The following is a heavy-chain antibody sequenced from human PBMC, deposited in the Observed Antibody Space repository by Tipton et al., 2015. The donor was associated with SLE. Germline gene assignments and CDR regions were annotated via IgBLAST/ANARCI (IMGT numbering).Heavy chain of an antibody. CDR2: IYNSGPNSGST. V-gene: IGHV4-39*07. J-gene: IGHJ2*01. CDR3: ARDRCVNTTCRWFFDP. CDR1: GASISSSNYY. Sequence: TLSLTCSVSGASISSSNYYWVWIRQLPGKGLEWIGGIYNSGPNSGSTNYNPSLKSRVTISADTSKNQFSLRLTSVSAADTAVYFCARDRCVNTTCRWFFDPWGRGTLVTVSS. D-gene: IGHD5-18*01.